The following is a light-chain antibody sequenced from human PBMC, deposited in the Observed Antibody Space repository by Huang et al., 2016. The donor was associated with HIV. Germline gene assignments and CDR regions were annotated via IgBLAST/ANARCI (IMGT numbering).Light chain of an antibody. CDR2: WAS. J-gene: IGKJ4*01. CDR3: QQYYTTPLT. V-gene: IGKV4-1*01. Sequence: DIVMTQSPDSLVVSLGETATINCKSSQSVLYSSNNKNYLAWYQQKPGQPPKLLIYWASTLESGVPDRFSGSGSGTDFTLTISTLQAEDVAVYYCQQYYTTPLTFGGGTKVEIK. CDR1: QSVLYSSNNKNY.